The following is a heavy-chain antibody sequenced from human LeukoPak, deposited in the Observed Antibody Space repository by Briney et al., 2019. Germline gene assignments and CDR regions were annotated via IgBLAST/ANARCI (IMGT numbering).Heavy chain of an antibody. CDR2: ISDTGNT. D-gene: IGHD3-3*01. V-gene: IGHV3-23*01. CDR3: ARHDFWSGFKGGDY. J-gene: IGHJ4*02. CDR1: GFTLSSCA. Sequence: PGGSLRLSCAASGFTLSSCAMSWVRQAPGKGLEWVSAISDTGNTYHADSVKGRFTISRDNAKNSLYLQMNSLRAEDTAFYYCARHDFWSGFKGGDYWGQGTLVTVSS.